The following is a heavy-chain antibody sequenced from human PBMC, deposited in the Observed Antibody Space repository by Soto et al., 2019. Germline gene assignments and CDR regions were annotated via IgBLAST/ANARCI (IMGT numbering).Heavy chain of an antibody. CDR2: ISAYNGNT. J-gene: IGHJ5*02. CDR1: GYTFTSYG. Sequence: ASVKVSCKASGYTFTSYGISWVRQAPGQGLEWMGWISAYNGNTNYAQKLQGRVTMTTDTSTSTAYMELRSLRSDDTAVYYCARDTIVVVVAATPTFDPWGQGTLVTVSS. V-gene: IGHV1-18*01. CDR3: ARDTIVVVVAATPTFDP. D-gene: IGHD2-15*01.